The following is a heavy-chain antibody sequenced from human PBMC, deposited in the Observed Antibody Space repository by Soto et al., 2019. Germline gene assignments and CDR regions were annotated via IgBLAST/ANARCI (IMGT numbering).Heavy chain of an antibody. Sequence: QVQLVQSGAEVKKPGSSVKVSCKASGGTFSSYTISWVRQAPGQGLEWMGRIIPILGIANYAQKFQGRVTITADKSSSPASGVLGSLSCEDTAMYFCVRTCSGGSCYSGFSSHLGYNWFAPWGQGTLVTVSS. CDR1: GGTFSSYT. CDR2: IIPILGIA. CDR3: VRTCSGGSCYSGFSSHLGYNWFAP. V-gene: IGHV1-69*02. D-gene: IGHD2-15*01. J-gene: IGHJ5*02.